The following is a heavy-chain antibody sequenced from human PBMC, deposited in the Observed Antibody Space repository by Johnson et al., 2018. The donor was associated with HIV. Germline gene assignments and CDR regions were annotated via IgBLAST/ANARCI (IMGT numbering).Heavy chain of an antibody. Sequence: SGFTFSSYAMSWVRQAPGKGLEWVSGINWNGGSTGYTDSVKGRFTISRDNAKNSLDLQMNSLRAEDTAVYYCARERPRDAFDIWGQGTMVTVSS. V-gene: IGHV3-20*03. CDR3: ARERPRDAFDI. CDR1: GFTFSSYA. J-gene: IGHJ3*02. CDR2: INWNGGST.